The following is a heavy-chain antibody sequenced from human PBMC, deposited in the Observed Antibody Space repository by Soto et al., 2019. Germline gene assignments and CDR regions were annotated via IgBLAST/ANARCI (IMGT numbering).Heavy chain of an antibody. J-gene: IGHJ4*01. Sequence: QVQLVQSGAEVKKPGASVTVSCKASGYTFTSYASTWVRQAPGQGLERMGWISAYNGNTKYAQKLQGRATMTTDTSTSSAYRELRRLRSDDTAVYYWAREVTPPDYWGHVTLVTV. CDR3: AREVTPPDY. V-gene: IGHV1-18*01. CDR1: GYTFTSYA. CDR2: ISAYNGNT.